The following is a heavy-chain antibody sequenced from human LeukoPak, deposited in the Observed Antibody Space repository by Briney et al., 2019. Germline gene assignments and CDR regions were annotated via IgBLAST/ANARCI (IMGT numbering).Heavy chain of an antibody. CDR2: IHTSGST. D-gene: IGHD3-10*01. J-gene: IGHJ2*01. CDR3: ARLLTYYYGSGSYSWYFDL. V-gene: IGHV4-4*07. Sequence: SETLSLTCTVSGGSISSYYWSWIRQPAGKGLEWIGRIHTSGSTNYSPSLKSRVTMSVDTSKNQFSLKLSSVTAADTAVYYCARLLTYYYGSGSYSWYFDLWGRGTLVTVSS. CDR1: GGSISSYY.